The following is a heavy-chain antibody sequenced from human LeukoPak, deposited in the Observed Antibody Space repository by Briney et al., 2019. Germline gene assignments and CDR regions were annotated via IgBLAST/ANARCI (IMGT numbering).Heavy chain of an antibody. CDR1: GFTFSNAW. V-gene: IGHV3-15*01. Sequence: GGSLRLSCAASGFTFSNAWMSWVRQAPGKGLEWVGRIKSKTDGGTTDYAAPVKGRFTISRDDSKNTLYLQMNSLKTEDTAVYYCTTLGYCGSTSCFQPLARFNPSSSRGSDAFDIWGQGTMVTVSS. D-gene: IGHD2-2*01. CDR2: IKSKTDGGTT. CDR3: TTLGYCGSTSCFQPLARFNPSSSRGSDAFDI. J-gene: IGHJ3*02.